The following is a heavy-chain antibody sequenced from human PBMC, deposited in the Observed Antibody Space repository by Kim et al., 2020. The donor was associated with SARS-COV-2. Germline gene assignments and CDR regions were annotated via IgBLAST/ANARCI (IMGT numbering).Heavy chain of an antibody. CDR2: ISYDGSNK. D-gene: IGHD6-19*01. Sequence: GGSLRLSCAASGFNFSSYAMHWVRQAPGKGLEWVAVISYDGSNKYYADSVKGRFTISRDNSKNTLYLQMNSLRAEDTAVYYCARGPPGSIAVAGKGYFDSWGQETLVTVSP. V-gene: IGHV3-30-3*01. CDR3: ARGPPGSIAVAGKGYFDS. CDR1: GFNFSSYA. J-gene: IGHJ4*02.